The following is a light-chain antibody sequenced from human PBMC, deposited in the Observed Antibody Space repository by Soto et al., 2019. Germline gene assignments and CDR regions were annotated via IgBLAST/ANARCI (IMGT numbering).Light chain of an antibody. J-gene: IGKJ4*01. CDR1: QSIGTY. CDR2: AAS. CDR3: QQSNDSPLT. Sequence: IRMTQSPSSLSASTGDRVTITCRASQSIGTYLNWYQHKPGKAPNLLIYAASNLQSGVPSRFSGSGSGTDFTLTISSLQPEDFANYYCQQSNDSPLTFGGGTKVDIK. V-gene: IGKV1-39*01.